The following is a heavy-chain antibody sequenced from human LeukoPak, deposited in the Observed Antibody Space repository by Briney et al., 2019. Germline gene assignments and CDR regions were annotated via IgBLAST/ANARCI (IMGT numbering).Heavy chain of an antibody. CDR2: IKADGSGK. Sequence: PWGSLRLSCVASGFTFSSSWMTWVRQAPGMGLERVANIKADGSGKYYVDSVRGRFSISRDNAKNSLYLELNSLRAEDTGVYFCARDRGWQQFDYWGQGTLVTVSS. J-gene: IGHJ4*01. D-gene: IGHD5-24*01. CDR3: ARDRGWQQFDY. CDR1: GFTFSSSW. V-gene: IGHV3-7*01.